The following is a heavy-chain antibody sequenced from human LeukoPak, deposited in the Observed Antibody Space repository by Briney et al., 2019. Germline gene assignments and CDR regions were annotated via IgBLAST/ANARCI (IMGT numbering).Heavy chain of an antibody. V-gene: IGHV1-2*02. D-gene: IGHD3-10*01. Sequence: ASVKVSCKVSGYTLTGYYMHWVRQAPGQGLEWMGWINPNSGGTNYAQKFQGRVTMTRDTSISTAYMDLSRLRSDDTAVYYCARDLLWFGESPYYYYMDVWGKGTTVTISS. J-gene: IGHJ6*03. CDR2: INPNSGGT. CDR3: ARDLLWFGESPYYYYMDV. CDR1: GYTLTGYY.